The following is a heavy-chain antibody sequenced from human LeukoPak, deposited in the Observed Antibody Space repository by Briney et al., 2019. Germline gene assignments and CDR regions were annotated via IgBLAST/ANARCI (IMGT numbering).Heavy chain of an antibody. Sequence: GGSLRLSCAASGFIFSNYAMHWVRQAPGKGLEWVALISSDGSKTYHADSVKGRFSISRDNSKKTLYLQLTSLRAEDTSVYYCARDSTYWYDSGSSGPHYFDYWGQGTLVTVSS. V-gene: IGHV3-30*01. J-gene: IGHJ4*02. D-gene: IGHD3-10*01. CDR2: ISSDGSKT. CDR1: GFIFSNYA. CDR3: ARDSTYWYDSGSSGPHYFDY.